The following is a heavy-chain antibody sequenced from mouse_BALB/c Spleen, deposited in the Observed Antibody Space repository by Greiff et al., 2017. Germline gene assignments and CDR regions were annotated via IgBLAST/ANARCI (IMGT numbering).Heavy chain of an antibody. CDR2: ISYDGSN. V-gene: IGHV3-6*02. Sequence: EVKVEESGPGLVKPSQSLSLTCSVTGYSITSGYYWNWIRQFPGNKLEWMGYISYDGSNNYNPSLKNRISITRDTSKNQFFLKLNSVTTEDTATYYCASHIYYGNYADDWGQGTTLTVSS. CDR3: ASHIYYGNYADD. CDR1: GYSITSGYY. J-gene: IGHJ2*01. D-gene: IGHD2-1*01.